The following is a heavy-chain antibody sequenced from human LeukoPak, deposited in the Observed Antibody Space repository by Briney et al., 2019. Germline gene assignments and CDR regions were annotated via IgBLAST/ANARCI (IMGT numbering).Heavy chain of an antibody. CDR1: EFTFSSYG. D-gene: IGHD6-19*01. CDR2: ISGSGAST. CDR3: AKDSSGWFDY. Sequence: GGTLRLSCAASEFTFSSYGMSWVRRAPGKGLEWVSTISGSGASTYYADSLKGRFTISRDNSKKTLYLQMNSLGAEDTAVYYCAKDSSGWFDYWGQGTLVTVSS. J-gene: IGHJ4*02. V-gene: IGHV3-23*01.